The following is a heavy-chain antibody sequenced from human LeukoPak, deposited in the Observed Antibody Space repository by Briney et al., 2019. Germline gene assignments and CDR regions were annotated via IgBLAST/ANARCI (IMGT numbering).Heavy chain of an antibody. J-gene: IGHJ5*02. D-gene: IGHD6-13*01. CDR2: IYYSGST. Sequence: PSETLSLTCAVYGGSFSGYYWSWIRQPPGKGLEWIGYIYYSGSTYYNPSLKSRVTISVDTSKNQFSLKLSSVTAADTAVYYCARVIYSSSWYGYWFDPWGQGTLVTVSS. V-gene: IGHV4-30-4*08. CDR3: ARVIYSSSWYGYWFDP. CDR1: GGSFSGYY.